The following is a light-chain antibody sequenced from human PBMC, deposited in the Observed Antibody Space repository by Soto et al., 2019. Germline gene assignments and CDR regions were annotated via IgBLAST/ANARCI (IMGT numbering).Light chain of an antibody. CDR3: SSFTSSSTLEV. J-gene: IGLJ3*02. Sequence: QSVLTQPASVSGPPGQSITISCTGTSSDVGGYNYVSWYQQHPGKAPKLMIYEVSDRPSGVSNRFSGSKSGNTASLTISGLQAEDEADYYCSSFTSSSTLEVFGGGTKLTVL. CDR1: SSDVGGYNY. V-gene: IGLV2-14*01. CDR2: EVS.